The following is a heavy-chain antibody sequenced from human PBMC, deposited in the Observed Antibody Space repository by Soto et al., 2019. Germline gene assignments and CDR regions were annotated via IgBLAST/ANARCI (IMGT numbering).Heavy chain of an antibody. CDR2: INAGDDNT. CDR3: ARESGYPLDS. Sequence: QVQLVQSGAEVKKPGASVKVSCKASGYTFTNYVMHWVRQAPGQRLEWMGSINAGDDNTKYSQKFQGRVTITTDTSASTDYMELSILRADDTAVYYCARESGYPLDSWGQGTLVTVSS. CDR1: GYTFTNYV. J-gene: IGHJ4*02. V-gene: IGHV1-3*01. D-gene: IGHD3-22*01.